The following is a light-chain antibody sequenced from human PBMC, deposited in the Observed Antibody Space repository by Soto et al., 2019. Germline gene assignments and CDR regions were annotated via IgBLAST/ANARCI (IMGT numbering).Light chain of an antibody. Sequence: QPVLTQPPSASGTPGQRVTISCSGSSSNIGSNTVNWYHQLPGTAPKLLIYSSDQRPSGVPDRFSGSKSGTSASLAISGLQSEDEGDYYCAAWDDSLNGPVFGGGTKVTVL. CDR3: AAWDDSLNGPV. V-gene: IGLV1-44*01. CDR2: SSD. J-gene: IGLJ2*01. CDR1: SSNIGSNT.